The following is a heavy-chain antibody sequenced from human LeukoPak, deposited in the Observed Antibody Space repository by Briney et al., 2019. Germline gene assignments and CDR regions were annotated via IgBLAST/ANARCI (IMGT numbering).Heavy chain of an antibody. D-gene: IGHD6-13*01. CDR2: INPNSGGT. CDR3: AREELIAAAGNDY. J-gene: IGHJ4*02. CDR1: GYTFTGYY. V-gene: IGHV1-2*06. Sequence: ASVKVSCKASGYTFTGYYMHWVRQAPGQGLEWMGRINPNSGGTNYAQKFQGRVTMTRDTSISTAYMELSRLRSDDTAVYYWAREELIAAAGNDYWGQGTLVTVSS.